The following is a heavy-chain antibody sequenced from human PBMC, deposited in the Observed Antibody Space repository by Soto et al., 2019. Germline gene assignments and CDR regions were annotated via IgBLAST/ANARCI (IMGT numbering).Heavy chain of an antibody. Sequence: GGSLRLSCAASGFTFDDYAMHWVRQAPGKGLEWVSGISWNSGSIGYADSVKGRFTISRDNAKNSLYLQMNSLRAEDTALYYCAKDTRYFDGSFDYWGQGTLVTVS. CDR3: AKDTRYFDGSFDY. V-gene: IGHV3-9*01. CDR1: GFTFDDYA. J-gene: IGHJ4*02. D-gene: IGHD3-9*01. CDR2: ISWNSGSI.